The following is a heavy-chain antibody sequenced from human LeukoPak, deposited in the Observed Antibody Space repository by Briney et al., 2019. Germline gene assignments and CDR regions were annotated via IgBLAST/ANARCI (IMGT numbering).Heavy chain of an antibody. J-gene: IGHJ5*02. CDR3: ARGDETNWFDP. D-gene: IGHD2-21*02. V-gene: IGHV4-39*07. CDR2: IYYSGST. CDR1: GGSISGSSYY. Sequence: PSETLSLTCTFSGGSISGSSYYWGWIRQPPGKGLEWIGSIYYSGSTYYNPSLKSRVTISVDTSKNQFSLKLSSVTAADMAVYYCARGDETNWFDPWGQGTLVTVSS.